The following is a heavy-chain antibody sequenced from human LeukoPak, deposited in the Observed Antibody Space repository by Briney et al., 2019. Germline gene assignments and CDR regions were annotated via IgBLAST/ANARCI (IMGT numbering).Heavy chain of an antibody. J-gene: IGHJ4*02. CDR3: ARHISGGYYYDSSGYYYFDY. CDR1: GGSISSSSYY. Sequence: SETLSLTCTVSGGSISSSSYYWGWIRQPPGKGLEWIGSIYYSGSTYYNPSLKSRDTISVDTSKNQFSLKLSSVTAADTAVYYCARHISGGYYYDSSGYYYFDYWGQGTLVTVSS. D-gene: IGHD3-22*01. V-gene: IGHV4-39*01. CDR2: IYYSGST.